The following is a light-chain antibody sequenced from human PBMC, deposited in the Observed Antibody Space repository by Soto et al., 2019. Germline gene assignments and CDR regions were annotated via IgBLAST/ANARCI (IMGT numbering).Light chain of an antibody. CDR3: QQYGGSPFT. CDR1: QSVSVNS. Sequence: EIVLTQSPGTLSLSPGERATLSCRASQSVSVNSLAWYQQKGGQAPRLLNYAASTRATGVPDRFSGTGSGTDFALTISRLETDDSAVYYCQQYGGSPFTFGPGTKVDIQ. CDR2: AAS. J-gene: IGKJ3*01. V-gene: IGKV3-20*01.